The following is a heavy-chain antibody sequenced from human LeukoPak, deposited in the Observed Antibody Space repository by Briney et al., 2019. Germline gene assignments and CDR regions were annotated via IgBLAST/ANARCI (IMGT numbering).Heavy chain of an antibody. V-gene: IGHV4-39*01. J-gene: IGHJ4*02. D-gene: IGHD3/OR15-3a*01. CDR2: IYYSGNT. CDR1: GGSIGSSSYY. CDR3: ARQTGSGLFILP. Sequence: PSETLSLTCTVSGGSIGSSSYYWGWIRQPPGKGLEWSGSIYYSGNTYYNASLKSQVSISIDTSKNQFSLRLTSVTAADTAVYYCARQTGSGLFILPGGQGTLVTVSS.